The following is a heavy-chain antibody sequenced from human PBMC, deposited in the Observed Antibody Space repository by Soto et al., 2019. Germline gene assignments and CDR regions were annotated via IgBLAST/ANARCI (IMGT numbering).Heavy chain of an antibody. CDR1: GGSISSSSYY. V-gene: IGHV4-39*01. CDR3: ARRDTAMVRSDWFDP. J-gene: IGHJ5*02. D-gene: IGHD5-18*01. CDR2: IYYSGST. Sequence: QLQLQESGPGLVKPSETLSLTCTVSGGSISSSSYYWGWIRQPPGKGLEWIGSIYYSGSTYYNPSLKSRVTISVDTSKNQFSLKLSSVTAADTAVYYCARRDTAMVRSDWFDPWGQGTLVTVSS.